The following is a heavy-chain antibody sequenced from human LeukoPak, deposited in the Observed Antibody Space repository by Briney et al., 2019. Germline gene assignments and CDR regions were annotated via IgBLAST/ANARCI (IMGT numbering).Heavy chain of an antibody. CDR1: GGSISSTTYN. CDR3: ASQPYYESSGYYFY. CDR2: IYNSGST. D-gene: IGHD3-22*01. Sequence: PSETLSLTCTVSGGSISSTTYNWGWIRQPPGKGPEWIGSIYNSGSTFYNPSLKSRATISIDTSKNQFSLRLSSVTAADTAIYYCASQPYYESSGYYFYWGQGTLVTVSS. V-gene: IGHV4-39*01. J-gene: IGHJ4*02.